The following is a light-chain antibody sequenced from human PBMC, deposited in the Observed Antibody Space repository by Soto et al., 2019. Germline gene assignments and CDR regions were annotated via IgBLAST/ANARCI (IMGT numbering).Light chain of an antibody. CDR1: QGISRN. V-gene: IGKV1-8*01. J-gene: IGKJ2*01. Sequence: AIRMTQSPSSFSASTGDRVTITCRASQGISRNLAWYQQKPGKAPKLLIYAASTLQSGVPSRVSGSGSGTDFTLTISCLQSEDFATYYCQQYYSYPYTFGQGTKLEIK. CDR2: AAS. CDR3: QQYYSYPYT.